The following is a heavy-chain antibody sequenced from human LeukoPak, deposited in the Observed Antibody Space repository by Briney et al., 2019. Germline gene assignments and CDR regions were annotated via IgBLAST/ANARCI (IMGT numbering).Heavy chain of an antibody. D-gene: IGHD2-2*01. CDR3: ARAPITSPFYFDS. CDR1: GFSFSTYG. CDR2: IWNAGTNT. Sequence: GGSLRLSCAASGFSFSTYGMHWVRQAPGKGLEWVALIWNAGTNTYYADSVKGRFTISRDNAKNSLYLQMDSLRAEDTALYYCARAPITSPFYFDSWGQGTLVTVSS. J-gene: IGHJ4*02. V-gene: IGHV3-33*01.